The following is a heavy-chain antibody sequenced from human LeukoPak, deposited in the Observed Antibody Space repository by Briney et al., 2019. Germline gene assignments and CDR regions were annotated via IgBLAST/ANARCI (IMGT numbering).Heavy chain of an antibody. J-gene: IGHJ6*04. V-gene: IGHV4-59*01. CDR1: GGSLSSYY. Sequence: SETLSLTCTGSGGSLSSYYWSWIRQPPGKGLEWIGYIYYSGSTNYNPSLKSRVTISVDTSKNQFSLKLSSVTAADTAVYYCARWQQWLVPTQGMDVWGKGTTVTVSS. D-gene: IGHD6-19*01. CDR2: IYYSGST. CDR3: ARWQQWLVPTQGMDV.